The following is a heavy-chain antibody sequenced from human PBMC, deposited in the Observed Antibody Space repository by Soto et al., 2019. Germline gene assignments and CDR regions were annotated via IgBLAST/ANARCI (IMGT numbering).Heavy chain of an antibody. V-gene: IGHV4-38-2*01. J-gene: IGHJ4*02. D-gene: IGHD5-18*01. CDR2: IYHSGST. CDR1: GYSISSGYY. Sequence: TSETLSLTCAVSGYSISSGYYWGWIRQPPGKGLEWIGSIYHSGSTYYNPSLKSRVTISVDTSKNQFSLKLSSVTAADTAVYYCASAVRDTAMVTEAYYFDYWGQGTLVTVSS. CDR3: ASAVRDTAMVTEAYYFDY.